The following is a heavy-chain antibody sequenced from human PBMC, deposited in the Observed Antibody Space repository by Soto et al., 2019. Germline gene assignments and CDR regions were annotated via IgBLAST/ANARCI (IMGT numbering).Heavy chain of an antibody. J-gene: IGHJ4*02. CDR1: GFTVSSNY. CDR2: IYSGGSP. Sequence: GSLRLSCVVSGFTVSSNYMNWVRQAPGKGLEWVSVIYSGGSPYYADSVKGRFTISRDNSKNTVYLQMNSLRAEDTAVYYCARDQRRFFDYWGQGTLVTVSS. CDR3: ARDQRRFFDY. V-gene: IGHV3-53*01.